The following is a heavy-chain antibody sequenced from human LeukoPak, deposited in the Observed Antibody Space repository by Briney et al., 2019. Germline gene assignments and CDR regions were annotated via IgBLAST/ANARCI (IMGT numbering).Heavy chain of an antibody. CDR2: ISSSSSDI. CDR1: GFTFSTHS. CDR3: ARVPGGLEWADFDY. D-gene: IGHD3-3*01. Sequence: GGSLRLSCAASGFTFSTHSMNWVRQAPGKGLEWVPCISSSSSDIYYADSVKGRFTISRDNAKNSLYLQMSSLRAEDTAVYYCARVPGGLEWADFDYWGQGTLVTVSS. V-gene: IGHV3-21*01. J-gene: IGHJ4*02.